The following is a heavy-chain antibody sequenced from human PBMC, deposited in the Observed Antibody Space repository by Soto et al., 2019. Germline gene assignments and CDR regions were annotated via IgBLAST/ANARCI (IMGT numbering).Heavy chain of an antibody. J-gene: IGHJ4*02. CDR3: ASGTTIHSY. CDR1: GFTFSSYA. D-gene: IGHD1-7*01. Sequence: PGGSLRLSCAASGFTFSSYAMSWVRQAPGKGLQWVSTISNSGATTHYADSVKGRFTISRDNSKNTLYLQMNSLRADDTALYYCASGTTIHSYWGQGTLVTVSS. CDR2: ISNSGATT. V-gene: IGHV3-23*01.